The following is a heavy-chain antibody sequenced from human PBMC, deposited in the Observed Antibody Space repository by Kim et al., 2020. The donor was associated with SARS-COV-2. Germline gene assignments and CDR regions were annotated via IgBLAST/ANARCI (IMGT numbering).Heavy chain of an antibody. CDR1: GGSISSYY. V-gene: IGHV4-59*13. CDR2: IYYSGST. D-gene: IGHD6-19*01. J-gene: IGHJ5*02. CDR3: ARDRHSSGPGFDP. Sequence: SETLSLTCTVSGGSISSYYWSWIRQPPGKGLEWIGYIYYSGSTNYNPSLKSRVTISVDTSKNQFSLKLSSVTAADTAVYYCARDRHSSGPGFDPWGQGTLVTVSS.